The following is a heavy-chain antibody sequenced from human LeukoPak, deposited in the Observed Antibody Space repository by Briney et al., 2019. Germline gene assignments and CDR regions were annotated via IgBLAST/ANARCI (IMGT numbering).Heavy chain of an antibody. CDR3: ARVFRGAVTSNWFDP. CDR2: ISDSGST. D-gene: IGHD4-17*01. Sequence: PSETLSLTCTVSGGSINGYFWTWIRLPPGKGLEWIGYISDSGSTNYNPSLKSRVTLSVGSSNTEFSLRLNSVTAADTAVYYCARVFRGAVTSNWFDPWGQGTPVTVSS. CDR1: GGSINGYF. J-gene: IGHJ5*02. V-gene: IGHV4-59*01.